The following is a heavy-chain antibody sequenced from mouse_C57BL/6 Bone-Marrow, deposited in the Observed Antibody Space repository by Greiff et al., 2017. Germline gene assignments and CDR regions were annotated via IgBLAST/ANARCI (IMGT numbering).Heavy chain of an antibody. V-gene: IGHV14-4*01. CDR2: IDPEIGDT. Sequence: VQLQQSGAELVRPGASVKLSCTASGFNFTDYYIHWVKQRPEQGLEWIGWIDPEIGDTDYASKFQGKDTITSDTSSNTAYLQLSSLTSEDTAGYYYSACDGNYFDFWGQGTPLTVAS. CDR3: SACDGNYFDF. CDR1: GFNFTDYY. J-gene: IGHJ2*01. D-gene: IGHD2-3*01.